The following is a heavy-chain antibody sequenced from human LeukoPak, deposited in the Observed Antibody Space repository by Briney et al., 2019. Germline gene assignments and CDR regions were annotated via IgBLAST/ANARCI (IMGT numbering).Heavy chain of an antibody. D-gene: IGHD5-18*01. CDR3: ARARSSYGHYYFDY. CDR1: AFTFSTYW. Sequence: GGSLRLSCAASAFTFSTYWMSWVRQAPGKGLEWVANIKQDGSEKYYVDSVKGRLTISRDNAKDSLYLQMNSLRAEDTAVYYCARARSSYGHYYFDYWGQGTLVTVSS. CDR2: IKQDGSEK. V-gene: IGHV3-7*04. J-gene: IGHJ4*02.